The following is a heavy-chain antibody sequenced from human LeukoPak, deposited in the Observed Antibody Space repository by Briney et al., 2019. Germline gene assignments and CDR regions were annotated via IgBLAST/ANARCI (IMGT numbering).Heavy chain of an antibody. CDR3: AKGQGYYYYYMDV. Sequence: GGSLRLSCATSGFTFSSYGMHWVRQAPGKGLEWVAVIWYDGGNKYYAGSVKGRFTISRDNSKNTLYLQMNSLRAEDTAVYYCAKGQGYYYYYMDVCGKGTTVTVSS. V-gene: IGHV3-33*06. J-gene: IGHJ6*03. CDR2: IWYDGGNK. CDR1: GFTFSSYG.